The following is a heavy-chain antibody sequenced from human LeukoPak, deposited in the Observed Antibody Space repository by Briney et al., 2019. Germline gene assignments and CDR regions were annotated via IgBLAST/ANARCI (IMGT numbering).Heavy chain of an antibody. D-gene: IGHD3-22*01. V-gene: IGHV4-59*01. Sequence: SETLSLTCTVSGGSISSYYWSWIRQPPGKGLEWIGYIYYSGSTNYNPSPKSRVTISVDTSKNQFSLKLSSVTAADTAVYYCAGDSSGYYSTVFDYWGQGTLVTVSS. CDR1: GGSISSYY. CDR2: IYYSGST. J-gene: IGHJ4*02. CDR3: AGDSSGYYSTVFDY.